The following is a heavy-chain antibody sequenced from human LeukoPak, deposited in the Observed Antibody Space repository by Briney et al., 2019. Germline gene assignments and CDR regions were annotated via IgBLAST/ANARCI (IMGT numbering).Heavy chain of an antibody. D-gene: IGHD1-26*01. J-gene: IGHJ4*02. CDR3: ARVWERQGPFDY. CDR1: GYTFTSYA. Sequence: GASVKLSCKASGYTFTSYAMHWVRQAPGQRLEWMGWINAGNGNTKYSQKFQGRVTITRDTSASTAYMELSSLRSEDTAVYYCARVWERQGPFDYWGQGTLVTVSS. V-gene: IGHV1-3*01. CDR2: INAGNGNT.